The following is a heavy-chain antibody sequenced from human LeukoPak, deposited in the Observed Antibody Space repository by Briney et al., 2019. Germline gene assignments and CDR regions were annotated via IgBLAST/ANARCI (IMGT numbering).Heavy chain of an antibody. J-gene: IGHJ5*02. Sequence: GGSLRLSCAASGFTFSSYEMNWVRQAPGKGLEWVSYISSSGSTIYYADSVKGRFTISRDNAKNSLYLQMNSLRAEDTALYYCAKDKELLWFGDDNWFDPWGQGTLVTVSS. CDR3: AKDKELLWFGDDNWFDP. D-gene: IGHD3-10*01. V-gene: IGHV3-48*03. CDR1: GFTFSSYE. CDR2: ISSSGSTI.